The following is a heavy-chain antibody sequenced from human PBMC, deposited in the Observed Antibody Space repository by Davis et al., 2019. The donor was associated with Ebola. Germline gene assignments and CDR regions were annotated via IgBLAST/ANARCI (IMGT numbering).Heavy chain of an antibody. V-gene: IGHV4-39*01. J-gene: IGHJ4*02. CDR1: GGSISSSSYY. D-gene: IGHD3-9*01. CDR3: ARAYDIWTGDY. CDR2: IYYSGST. Sequence: SETLSLTCTVSGGSISSSSYYWGWIRQPPGKGLEWIGSIYYSGSTYYNPSLKSRVTISVDTSKNQFSLKLSSVTAADTAVYYCARAYDIWTGDYWGQGTLVTVSS.